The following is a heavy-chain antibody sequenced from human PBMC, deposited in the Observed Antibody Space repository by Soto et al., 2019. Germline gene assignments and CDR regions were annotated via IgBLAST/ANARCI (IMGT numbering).Heavy chain of an antibody. CDR2: IGERGDGT. V-gene: IGHV3-23*01. CDR3: ATRLGTYYFSGLPFDL. J-gene: IGHJ3*01. CDR1: GFTFSSHP. D-gene: IGHD3-10*01. Sequence: EVLLLESGGGLVQPGGSLRLSCAASGFTFSSHPMSWVRQAPGKGLEWVSAIGERGDGTAYRDSVKGRFTISRDNLKNMLYLQMDSLRAEDTAVYYCATRLGTYYFSGLPFDLWAQGTMFTVSS.